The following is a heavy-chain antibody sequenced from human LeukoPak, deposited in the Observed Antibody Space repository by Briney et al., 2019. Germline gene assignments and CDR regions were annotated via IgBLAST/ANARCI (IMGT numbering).Heavy chain of an antibody. CDR2: ISSNGATT. Sequence: GGSLRLSCAASGFSVSSNYMSWVRQAPGKGLEYVSAISSNGATTYYADSVKGRFTISRDSSKNTLYFRMSSLRPEDTAVYYCVKIVMAGGYFDYWGQGTLVTVSS. J-gene: IGHJ4*02. CDR1: GFSVSSNY. D-gene: IGHD3-16*01. V-gene: IGHV3-64*05. CDR3: VKIVMAGGYFDY.